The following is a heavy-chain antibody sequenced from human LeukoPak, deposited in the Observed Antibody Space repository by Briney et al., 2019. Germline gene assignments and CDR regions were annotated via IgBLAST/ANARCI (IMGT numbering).Heavy chain of an antibody. J-gene: IGHJ4*02. CDR3: ARGQTIVGATDFDY. V-gene: IGHV4-59*01. D-gene: IGHD1-26*01. Sequence: SETLSLTCTVSGGSISSYYWSWIRQPPGKGLEWIGYIYYSGSTNYNPSLKSRVNISVDTSKKPFSLKLSCVTAADTAVYYCARGQTIVGATDFDYWGQGTLVTVSS. CDR2: IYYSGST. CDR1: GGSISSYY.